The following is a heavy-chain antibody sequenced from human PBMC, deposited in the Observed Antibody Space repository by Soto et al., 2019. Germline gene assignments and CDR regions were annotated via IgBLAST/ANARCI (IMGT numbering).Heavy chain of an antibody. J-gene: IGHJ4*02. CDR1: GGSISSYY. Sequence: QVQLQESGPGLVKPSETLSLTCTVSGGSISSYYWSWIRQPPGKGLEWIGYIYYSGSTNYNPSLKSRVTISVDTSKNQFSLKLSSLTAADTAVYYCAREAYSSGWYDYWGQGTLVTVSS. CDR2: IYYSGST. V-gene: IGHV4-59*01. CDR3: AREAYSSGWYDY. D-gene: IGHD6-19*01.